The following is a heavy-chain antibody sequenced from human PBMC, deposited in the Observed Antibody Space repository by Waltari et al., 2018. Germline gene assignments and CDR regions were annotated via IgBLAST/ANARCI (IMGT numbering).Heavy chain of an antibody. CDR2: ISSSSSYI. J-gene: IGHJ4*02. CDR3: ARDPKNYYYDSSGYYPFDY. CDR1: GFTFSSYS. D-gene: IGHD3-22*01. Sequence: EVQLVESGGGLVKPGGSLRLSCAASGFTFSSYSMNWVRQAPGKGLEWVSSISSSSSYIYYADSVKGRFTISRDNAKNSLYLQMNSLRAEDTAVYYCARDPKNYYYDSSGYYPFDYWGQGTLVTVSS. V-gene: IGHV3-21*01.